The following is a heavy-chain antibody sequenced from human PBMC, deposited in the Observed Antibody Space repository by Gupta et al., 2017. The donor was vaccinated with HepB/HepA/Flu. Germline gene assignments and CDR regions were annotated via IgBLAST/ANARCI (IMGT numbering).Heavy chain of an antibody. CDR3: VRVDIS. Sequence: EVQLEESGGGLVQPGGSLRLSCAASGFSFSNDWMNWVRQVSGKGLEWVANINTDGSVRRYVDSVKGRFIISRDNAKNSLYLQMSSLRAEDTAVYYCVRVDISWGQGTLVTVSP. CDR2: INTDGSVR. D-gene: IGHD2-2*03. V-gene: IGHV3-7*01. J-gene: IGHJ5*02. CDR1: GFSFSNDW.